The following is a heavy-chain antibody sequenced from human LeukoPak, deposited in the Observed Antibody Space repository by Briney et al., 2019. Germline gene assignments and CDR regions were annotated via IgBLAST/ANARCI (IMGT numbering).Heavy chain of an antibody. CDR3: ARSNGDYFAYIVY. CDR2: IYYGGST. D-gene: IGHD4-17*01. CDR1: GGSISSTSYF. Sequence: PSETLSLTCTLSGGSISSTSYFWDWIRQPPGKGLEWIGSIYYGGSTYYNPSLKSRVTMSVDASKNQFSLTLSSVTAADTAVYYCARSNGDYFAYIVYWGQGTLVAVSS. J-gene: IGHJ4*02. V-gene: IGHV4-39*01.